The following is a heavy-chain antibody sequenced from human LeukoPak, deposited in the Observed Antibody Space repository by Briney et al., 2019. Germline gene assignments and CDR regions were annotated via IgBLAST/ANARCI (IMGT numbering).Heavy chain of an antibody. J-gene: IGHJ4*02. Sequence: GGSLRLSCAASGFPFSSYSMTWVRQAPGKGLEWVSFISSSSSYIYYADSVKGRFTVSRDNAKNSLYLQMNSLRAEDTAVYYCAKDNSWFGELLSDYWGQGTLVTVSS. V-gene: IGHV3-21*01. CDR1: GFPFSSYS. CDR3: AKDNSWFGELLSDY. CDR2: ISSSSSYI. D-gene: IGHD3-10*01.